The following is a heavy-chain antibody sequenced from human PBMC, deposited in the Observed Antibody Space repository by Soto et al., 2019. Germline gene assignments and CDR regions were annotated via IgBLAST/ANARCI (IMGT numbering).Heavy chain of an antibody. CDR3: ARVKGRLVFNWFDP. CDR2: IYHSGST. Sequence: SETLSLTCAVSGYSISSGYYWGWIRQPPGKGLEWIGSIYHSGSTYYNPSLKSRVTISVDTSKNQFSLKLSSVTAADTAVYYCARVKGRLVFNWFDPLYQGALVAVSS. J-gene: IGHJ5*01. V-gene: IGHV4-38-2*01. D-gene: IGHD1-26*01. CDR1: GYSISSGYY.